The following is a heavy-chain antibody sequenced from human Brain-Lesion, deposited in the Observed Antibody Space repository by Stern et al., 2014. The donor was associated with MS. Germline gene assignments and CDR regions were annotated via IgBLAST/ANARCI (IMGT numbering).Heavy chain of an antibody. CDR1: GGSISSSNW. CDR3: ARFPASRPHVFDS. J-gene: IGHJ4*02. D-gene: IGHD6-13*01. CDR2: SDHSGST. Sequence: QVQLQESGPGLVKPSGTLSLTCAVSGGSISSSNWWSWVRQSPGKGLEWIGESDHSGSTIYNPSLKGRVTVSVDKSKNRFSLNLGSVTAADTAVYFCARFPASRPHVFDSWGQGTLVTVSS. V-gene: IGHV4-4*02.